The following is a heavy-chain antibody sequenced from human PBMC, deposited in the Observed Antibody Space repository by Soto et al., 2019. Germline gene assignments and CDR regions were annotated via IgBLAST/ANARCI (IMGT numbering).Heavy chain of an antibody. V-gene: IGHV4-39*01. D-gene: IGHD2-2*01. CDR2: IYSVGNT. CDR3: GSGPSTTWIDN. CDR1: GGSITSHHYY. Sequence: QLQVQESGPGQVKPSQTLSLTCTVSGGSITSHHYYWGWIRQPPGKGLEWIGSIYSVGNTYYNPSLRSRLTIFVDTAKNLISLKLNSVTAADSAIYYCGSGPSTTWIDNWGLGTQVSVSS. J-gene: IGHJ4*02.